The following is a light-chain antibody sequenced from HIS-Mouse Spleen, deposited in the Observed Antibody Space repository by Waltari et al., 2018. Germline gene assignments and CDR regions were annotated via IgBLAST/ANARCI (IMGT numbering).Light chain of an antibody. J-gene: IGLJ3*02. CDR2: DVS. Sequence: QSALTQPASVSGSPGQSIPIPCTGTSSYVGGYNYVSWYQQHPGKAPKLMIYDVSNRPSGVSNRFSGSKSGNTASLTISGLQAEDEADYYCSSYTSSSTRVFGGGTKLTVL. CDR3: SSYTSSSTRV. CDR1: SSYVGGYNY. V-gene: IGLV2-14*03.